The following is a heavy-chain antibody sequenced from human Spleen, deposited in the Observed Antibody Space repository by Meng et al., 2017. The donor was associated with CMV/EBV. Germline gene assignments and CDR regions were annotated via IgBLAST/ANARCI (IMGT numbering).Heavy chain of an antibody. V-gene: IGHV4-59*05. CDR1: GGSITDYY. D-gene: IGHD3-9*01. Sequence: GSLRLSCTVSGGSITDYYWSWIRQPPGKGLEWIGSFHYSGSTYYNPSLKTRVTISVDTSKSQFSLELKSVTAADTAVYYCDLILTVGDKTFDHWGQGTLVTVSS. CDR3: DLILTVGDKTFDH. J-gene: IGHJ4*02. CDR2: FHYSGST.